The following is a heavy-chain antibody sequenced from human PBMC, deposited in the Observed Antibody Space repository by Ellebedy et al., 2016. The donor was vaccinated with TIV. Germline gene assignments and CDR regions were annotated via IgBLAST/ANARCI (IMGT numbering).Heavy chain of an antibody. J-gene: IGHJ4*02. CDR1: GGSISTYY. CDR3: TRLYGFWSGYPNFDY. D-gene: IGHD3-3*01. V-gene: IGHV4-59*01. Sequence: SETLSLTXTVSGGSISTYYWNWIRQPPRKGLEWIGYVSDTGSTNYNPSLKSRVTISVDTSKNYFSLKLSSVTAADTAVYYCTRLYGFWSGYPNFDYWGQGTLVTVSS. CDR2: VSDTGST.